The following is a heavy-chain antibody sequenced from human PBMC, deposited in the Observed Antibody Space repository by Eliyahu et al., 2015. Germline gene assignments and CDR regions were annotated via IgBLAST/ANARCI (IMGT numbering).Heavy chain of an antibody. CDR1: GDSISSGDYY. J-gene: IGHJ4*02. CDR3: ARYGTFSVDY. V-gene: IGHV4-31*03. CDR2: IYYSGTT. Sequence: QVQLQESGPGLVKPSQTLSLTXTVSGDSISSGDYYWSWIRQYPGKGLEWIGYIYYSGTTYYNPSLKSRITISVDTSKNQVSLKLSSVTAADTAVYYCARYGTFSVDYWGQGTLVTVSS. D-gene: IGHD4-17*01.